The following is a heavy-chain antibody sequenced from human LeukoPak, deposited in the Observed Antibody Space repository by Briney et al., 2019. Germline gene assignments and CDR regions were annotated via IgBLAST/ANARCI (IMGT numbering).Heavy chain of an antibody. CDR2: IYYSGNT. CDR1: GGSISSHY. CDR3: ARLLDNDSSGYPDTFDI. D-gene: IGHD3-22*01. J-gene: IGHJ3*02. Sequence: SETLSLTCAVSGGSISSHYWSWTRQPPGKGLEWIGYIYYSGNTYYSPSPHSRVTISVDTSKNHFSLKLTSVTAADTAVYYCARLLDNDSSGYPDTFDIWGQGTMVTVSS. V-gene: IGHV4-59*11.